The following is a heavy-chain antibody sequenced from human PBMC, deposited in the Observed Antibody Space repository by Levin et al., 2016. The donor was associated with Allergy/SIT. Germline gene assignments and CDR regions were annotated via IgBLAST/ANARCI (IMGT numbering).Heavy chain of an antibody. CDR3: ARDRNFGVATPINWFDP. J-gene: IGHJ5*02. CDR2: ISGSGATT. D-gene: IGHD3-3*02. CDR1: GFTFTTYF. V-gene: IGHV3-11*01. Sequence: GGSLRLSCTASGFTFTTYFMSWIRQAPGKGLEWISYISGSGATTKYADSVKGRFTISRDNAKNSLYLQMNSLRGEDTAVYYCARDRNFGVATPINWFDPWGQGTLVTVSS.